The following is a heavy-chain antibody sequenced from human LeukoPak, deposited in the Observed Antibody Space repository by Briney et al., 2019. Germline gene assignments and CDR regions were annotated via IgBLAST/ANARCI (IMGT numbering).Heavy chain of an antibody. CDR2: ISWDGGST. Sequence: GGSLRLSCAASGFTFDDYAMHWVRQAPGKGLERVSLISWDGGSTYYADSVKGRFTISRDNAKNSLYLQMNSLRAEDTAVYYCAELGITMIGGVWGKGTTVTVSS. CDR1: GFTFDDYA. J-gene: IGHJ6*04. V-gene: IGHV3-43D*03. D-gene: IGHD3-10*02. CDR3: AELGITMIGGV.